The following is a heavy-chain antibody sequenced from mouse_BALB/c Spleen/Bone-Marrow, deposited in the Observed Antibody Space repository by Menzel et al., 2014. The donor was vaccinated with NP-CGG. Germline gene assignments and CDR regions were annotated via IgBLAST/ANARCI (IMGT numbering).Heavy chain of an antibody. J-gene: IGHJ4*01. CDR2: ISSGSSTI. V-gene: IGHV5-17*02. Sequence: EVKLVESGGGLVQPGGSRKLSCAASGFTFSRSGMHWVRQAPEKGLEWVAYISSGSSTIYYADTMKGRFTISRDNPKNTLFLQMTSLRSEDTAMYYCARARSTMITTGAMEYWGQGTSGTVSS. D-gene: IGHD2-4*01. CDR3: ARARSTMITTGAMEY. CDR1: GFTFSRSG.